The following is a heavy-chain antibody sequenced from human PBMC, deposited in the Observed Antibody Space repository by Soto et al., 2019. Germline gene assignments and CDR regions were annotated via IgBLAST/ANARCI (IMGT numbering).Heavy chain of an antibody. CDR2: ISSSSSYI. V-gene: IGHV3-21*01. CDR1: GFTFSSYS. CDR3: ARDFTSYGDY. J-gene: IGHJ4*02. Sequence: EVQLLESGGGLVKPGGSLRLSCAPSGFTFSSYSMNWVRQAPGKGLEWVSSISSSSSYIYYADSVKGRFTISRDNAKNSLYLQMNSLRAEDTAVYYCARDFTSYGDYWGQGTLVTVSS. D-gene: IGHD3-10*01.